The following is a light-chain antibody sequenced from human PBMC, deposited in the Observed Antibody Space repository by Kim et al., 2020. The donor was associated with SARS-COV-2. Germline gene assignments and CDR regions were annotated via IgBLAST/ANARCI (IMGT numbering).Light chain of an antibody. Sequence: APGKTASITCGGNNIGGKSVHWYQQKPGQAPVLVVYDDSDRPSGIPERFSGSNSGNTATLTISRVEAGDEADYYCQVWDSSSDHPVFGGGTQLTVL. CDR2: DDS. J-gene: IGLJ2*01. CDR1: NIGGKS. CDR3: QVWDSSSDHPV. V-gene: IGLV3-21*03.